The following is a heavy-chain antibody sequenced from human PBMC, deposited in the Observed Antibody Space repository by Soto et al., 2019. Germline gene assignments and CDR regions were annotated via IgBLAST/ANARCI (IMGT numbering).Heavy chain of an antibody. V-gene: IGHV4-30-2*01. Sequence: QLQLQESGSGLVKPSQTLSLTCADSGGSITSGGYSWSWIRQRPGKGLEWSGYIYHSGSNYYNQSLKSRVTISVDRSKNQCSLKLSSVTAEDTAVYYCARVPDRWGQGTLVTVSS. CDR2: IYHSGSN. D-gene: IGHD2-2*01. CDR1: GGSITSGGYS. CDR3: ARVPDR. J-gene: IGHJ5*02.